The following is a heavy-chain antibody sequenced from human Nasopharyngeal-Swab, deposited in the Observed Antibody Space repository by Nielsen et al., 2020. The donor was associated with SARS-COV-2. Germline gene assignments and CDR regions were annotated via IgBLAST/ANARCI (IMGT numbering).Heavy chain of an antibody. CDR3: VRPEGVATSFKYYFQYGMDV. D-gene: IGHD5-12*01. CDR1: GYRFTSYW. Sequence: GESLKTSCKGSGYRFTSYWIAWVRQMPGKGLEWMGIFYPRDSDTRYSPSFQGQVTISADKSISTAYLQWSSLKASDTAMYYCVRPEGVATSFKYYFQYGMDVWGQGTMVTVPS. V-gene: IGHV5-51*01. CDR2: FYPRDSDT. J-gene: IGHJ6*02.